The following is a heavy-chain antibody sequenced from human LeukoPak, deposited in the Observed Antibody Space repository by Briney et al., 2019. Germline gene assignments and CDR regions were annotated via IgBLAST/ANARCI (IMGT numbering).Heavy chain of an antibody. CDR3: ARATGCSSTSCYNWFDP. D-gene: IGHD2-2*01. J-gene: IGHJ5*02. CDR2: IYASGST. V-gene: IGHV4-4*07. Sequence: SETLSLTCTVSGGSISSYYWSWIRQPAGKGLEWIGRIYASGSTSYNPSLKSRVTMSVDPSKNQFSLKLSSVTAADTAVYYCARATGCSSTSCYNWFDPWGQGTLVTVSS. CDR1: GGSISSYY.